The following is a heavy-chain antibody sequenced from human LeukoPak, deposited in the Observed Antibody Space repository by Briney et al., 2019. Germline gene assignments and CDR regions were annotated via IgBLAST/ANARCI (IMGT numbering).Heavy chain of an antibody. V-gene: IGHV3-23*01. CDR2: ISGSGATK. J-gene: IGHJ4*02. Sequence: PGGSLRLSCAASGFSFSGYAMSWVRQAPGKGLEWVSTISGSGATKYYADSVKGRFIISRDNSKNTLYLQMNSLRAEDTAVYYCAKSLWGYSASRFDCWGQGTLVTVSS. CDR1: GFSFSGYA. D-gene: IGHD4-11*01. CDR3: AKSLWGYSASRFDC.